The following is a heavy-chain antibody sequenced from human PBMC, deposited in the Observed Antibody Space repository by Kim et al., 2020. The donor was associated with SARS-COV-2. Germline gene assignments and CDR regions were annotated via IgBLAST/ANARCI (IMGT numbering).Heavy chain of an antibody. CDR1: GFTFSSYS. V-gene: IGHV3-21*01. J-gene: IGHJ6*02. D-gene: IGHD3-3*01. CDR3: ARDRRTDYDFWSGYEAPPGTYGMDV. Sequence: GGSLRLSCAASGFTFSSYSMNWVRQAPGKGLEWVSSISSSSSYIYYADSVKGRFTISRDNAKNSLYLQMNSLRAEDTAVYYCARDRRTDYDFWSGYEAPPGTYGMDVWGQGTTVTVSS. CDR2: ISSSSSYI.